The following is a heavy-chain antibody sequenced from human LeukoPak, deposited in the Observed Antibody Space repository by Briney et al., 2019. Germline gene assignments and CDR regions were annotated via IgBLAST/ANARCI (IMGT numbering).Heavy chain of an antibody. D-gene: IGHD6-19*01. CDR3: ARGGDNSGFPPFLGY. J-gene: IGHJ4*02. Sequence: SETLSLTCTVSGDSIRSYYWSWIRQPPGKGLEWIGYIYYSGSTNYNPSLKSRVTISVDTSKNQFSLKLSSVTAADTAVYYCARGGDNSGFPPFLGYWGQGTLVTVSS. CDR1: GDSIRSYY. V-gene: IGHV4-59*01. CDR2: IYYSGST.